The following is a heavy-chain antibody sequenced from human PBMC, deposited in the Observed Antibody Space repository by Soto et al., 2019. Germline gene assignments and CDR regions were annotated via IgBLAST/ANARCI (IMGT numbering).Heavy chain of an antibody. Sequence: GGSLRLSCAASGFTFSNAWMSWVRQAPGKGLEWVGRIKSKTDGGTTDYAAPVKGRFTISRDDSKNTLYLQMNSLKTEDTAVYYCTTDPSSYDSSGYYYTDDAFDIWGQGTMVTVSS. D-gene: IGHD3-22*01. V-gene: IGHV3-15*01. CDR1: GFTFSNAW. J-gene: IGHJ3*02. CDR3: TTDPSSYDSSGYYYTDDAFDI. CDR2: IKSKTDGGTT.